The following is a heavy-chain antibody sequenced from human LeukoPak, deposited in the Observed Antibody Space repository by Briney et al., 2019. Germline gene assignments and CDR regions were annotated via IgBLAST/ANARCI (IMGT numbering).Heavy chain of an antibody. D-gene: IGHD2-21*02. CDR2: IYYSGST. Sequence: SETLSLTCTVPGGSISSGGYYWSWIRQHPGKGLEWIGYIYYSGSTYYNPSLKSRVTISVDTSKNQFSLKLSSVTAADTAVYYCARDRGDYYFDYWGQGTLVTVSS. CDR3: ARDRGDYYFDY. V-gene: IGHV4-31*03. CDR1: GGSISSGGYY. J-gene: IGHJ4*02.